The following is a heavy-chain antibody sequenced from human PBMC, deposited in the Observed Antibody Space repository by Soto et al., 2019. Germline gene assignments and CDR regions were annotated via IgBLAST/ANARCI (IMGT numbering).Heavy chain of an antibody. CDR2: TSYDGSNN. CDR1: GFTFRSYV. J-gene: IGHJ4*02. Sequence: QVQLVESGGGVVQPGTSLRLSCVGSGFTFRSYVIHWVRQAPGKGLEWVALTSYDGSNNFYGDSVKGRFTISRHNSRNTVELQMDSLTFEHTALYYCARWGTTGGLDVWGQGTLVSVSS. V-gene: IGHV3-33*05. D-gene: IGHD3-16*01. CDR3: ARWGTTGGLDV.